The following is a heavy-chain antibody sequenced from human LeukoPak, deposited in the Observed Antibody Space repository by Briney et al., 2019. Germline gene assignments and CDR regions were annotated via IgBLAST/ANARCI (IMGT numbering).Heavy chain of an antibody. CDR3: ARDCCSSTSCLFDY. D-gene: IGHD2-2*01. V-gene: IGHV1-69*05. CDR2: IIPIFGTA. J-gene: IGHJ4*02. Sequence: ASVTVSCTASGGTFSSYAISWVRQAPRQGLEWMGGIIPIFGTANYAQKFQGRVTMTRDTSISTAYMELSRLRSDDTAVYYCARDCCSSTSCLFDYWGQGTLVTVSS. CDR1: GGTFSSYA.